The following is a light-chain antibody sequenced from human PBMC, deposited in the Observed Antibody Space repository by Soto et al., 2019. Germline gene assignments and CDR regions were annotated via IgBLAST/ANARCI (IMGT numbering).Light chain of an antibody. Sequence: LTQSPATLSVSPGERVTLSCSTTHSINSHVAWYQQKPGQATRLLLYGASTRAAGIPVRFSGSGFGTEFTLTISSLESEDFAVYYCQQYKNWPLFGQGTRLEIK. CDR1: HSINSH. V-gene: IGKV3-15*01. J-gene: IGKJ5*01. CDR3: QQYKNWPL. CDR2: GAS.